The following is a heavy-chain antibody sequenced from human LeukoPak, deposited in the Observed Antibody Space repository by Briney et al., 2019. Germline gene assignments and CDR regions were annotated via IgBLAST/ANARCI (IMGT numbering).Heavy chain of an antibody. Sequence: PSETLSLTCAVYGGSFSGYYWSWIRQPPGKGLEWIGEINHSGSTNYNPSLKSRVIISVDTSKNHFSLKLNSVTAADTAVYRCARQQGDYVDYWGQGTLVTVSS. CDR3: ARQQGDYVDY. CDR1: GGSFSGYY. D-gene: IGHD6-13*01. CDR2: INHSGST. J-gene: IGHJ4*02. V-gene: IGHV4-34*01.